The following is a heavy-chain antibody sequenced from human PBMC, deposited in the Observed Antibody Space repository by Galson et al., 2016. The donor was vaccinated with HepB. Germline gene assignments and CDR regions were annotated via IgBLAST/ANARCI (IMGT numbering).Heavy chain of an antibody. CDR3: AKSVLEYDILTGDYRRGGDY. CDR1: GFTFSSYA. D-gene: IGHD3-9*01. V-gene: IGHV3-23*01. CDR2: SGRGGPT. J-gene: IGHJ4*02. Sequence: SLRLSCAASGFTFSSYAMSWVRQAPGKGLEWVSSSGRGGPTYYADSVKGRFTISRDNSKNTLFLQMHSLRADDTAVYYCAKSVLEYDILTGDYRRGGDYWGQGTLVTCSS.